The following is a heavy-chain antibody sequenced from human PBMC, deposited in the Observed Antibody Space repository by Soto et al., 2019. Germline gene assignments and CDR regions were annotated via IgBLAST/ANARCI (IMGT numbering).Heavy chain of an antibody. D-gene: IGHD1-26*01. J-gene: IGHJ4*02. CDR2: IYYSGST. Sequence: SETLSLTCTVSGGSISIGDYYWSWIRHPPGKGLEWIGYIYYSGSTYYNPSLKSRVTISVDTSKNQFSLKLSSVTAADTAVYYCARDPAGAFDYWGQGTLVTVSS. V-gene: IGHV4-30-4*01. CDR1: GGSISIGDYY. CDR3: ARDPAGAFDY.